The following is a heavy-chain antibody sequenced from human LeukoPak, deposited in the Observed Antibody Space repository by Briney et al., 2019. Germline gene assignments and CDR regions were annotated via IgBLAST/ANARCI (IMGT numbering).Heavy chain of an antibody. CDR2: IWYDGSNK. Sequence: GGSLRLSCAASGFTFSGYGMHWVRQAPGKGLEWVAVIWYDGSNKYYADSVKGRFTISRDNSKNTLYLQMNSLRAEDTAVYYCARDRHYYGMDVWGQGTTVTVSS. CDR3: ARDRHYYGMDV. V-gene: IGHV3-33*01. J-gene: IGHJ6*02. CDR1: GFTFSGYG.